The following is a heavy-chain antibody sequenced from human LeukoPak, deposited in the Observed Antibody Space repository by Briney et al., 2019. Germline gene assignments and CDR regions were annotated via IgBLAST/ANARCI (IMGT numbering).Heavy chain of an antibody. J-gene: IGHJ4*02. CDR3: ARASCSSTSCEADY. CDR1: GYSFTSYY. Sequence: ASVKVSCKATGYSFTSYYMHWVRQAPGQGLEWMGRINPSGGTNYAQKFQGWVTMTRDTSISTAYMELSRLRSDDTAVYYCARASCSSTSCEADYWGQGTLVTVSS. V-gene: IGHV1-2*04. CDR2: INPSGGT. D-gene: IGHD2-2*01.